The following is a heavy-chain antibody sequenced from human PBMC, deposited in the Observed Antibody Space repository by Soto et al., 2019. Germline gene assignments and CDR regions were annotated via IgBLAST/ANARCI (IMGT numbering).Heavy chain of an antibody. V-gene: IGHV1-8*01. CDR2: MNPNSGNT. CDR1: GYTFTSYD. CDR3: ARDSDPHTSSWYSDSYYATDA. J-gene: IGHJ6*02. D-gene: IGHD6-13*01. Sequence: ASVKVSCKASGYTFTSYDINWVRQATGQGLEWMGWMNPNSGNTGYAQKFQGRVTMTRNTSISTAYMELSSLRSEDTAVYYCARDSDPHTSSWYSDSYYATDAWGQGPTVTVSS.